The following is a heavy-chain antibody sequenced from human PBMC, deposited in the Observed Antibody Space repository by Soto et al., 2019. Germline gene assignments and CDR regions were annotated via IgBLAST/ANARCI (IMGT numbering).Heavy chain of an antibody. CDR3: AVIAVAGTYYYYYMDV. CDR1: GFTFSSYS. CDR2: ISSSSSTI. J-gene: IGHJ6*03. Sequence: GGSLRLSCAASGFTFSSYSMNWVRQAPGKGLEWVSYISSSSSTIYYADSVKGRFTISRDNAKNSLYLQMNSLRAEDTAVYYCAVIAVAGTYYYYYMDVWGKGTTVTVSS. V-gene: IGHV3-48*01. D-gene: IGHD6-19*01.